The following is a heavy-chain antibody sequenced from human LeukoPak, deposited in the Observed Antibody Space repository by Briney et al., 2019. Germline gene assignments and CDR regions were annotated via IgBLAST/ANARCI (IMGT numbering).Heavy chain of an antibody. Sequence: ASVKVSCKASGYTFTSYDVNWVRQATGQGLEWMGWLNPNSGSTGYAQRFQGRVTFTRNTSINTAYMELSSLRSEDTAVYYCARLATLSTVAARGRTWFDAWGQGTLVTVSS. D-gene: IGHD6-6*01. V-gene: IGHV1-8*03. CDR2: LNPNSGST. CDR1: GYTFTSYD. J-gene: IGHJ5*02. CDR3: ARLATLSTVAARGRTWFDA.